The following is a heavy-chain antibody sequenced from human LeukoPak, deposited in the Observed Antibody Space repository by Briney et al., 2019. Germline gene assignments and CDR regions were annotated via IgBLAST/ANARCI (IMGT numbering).Heavy chain of an antibody. J-gene: IGHJ6*03. CDR2: INTNSGGT. CDR3: ARENFVLLWFGESQGYYMDV. V-gene: IGHV1-2*02. Sequence: ASVKVSCKASGYTFTDYYIHWVRQAPGQGLEWMGWINTNSGGTHYAQKFQGRVTMTRDTSISTAYMELSSLRSEDTAVYYCARENFVLLWFGESQGYYMDVWGKGTTVTVSS. D-gene: IGHD3-10*01. CDR1: GYTFTDYY.